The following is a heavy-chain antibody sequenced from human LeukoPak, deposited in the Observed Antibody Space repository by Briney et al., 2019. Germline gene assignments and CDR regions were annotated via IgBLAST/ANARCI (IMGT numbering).Heavy chain of an antibody. V-gene: IGHV1-2*06. J-gene: IGHJ4*02. Sequence: QAPGQGLEWMGRINPNSGGTNYAQKFQGRVTMTRDTSISTAYMELSRLRSDDTAVYYCARVKYGSGSQTFDYWGQGTLVTVSS. D-gene: IGHD3-10*01. CDR2: INPNSGGT. CDR3: ARVKYGSGSQTFDY.